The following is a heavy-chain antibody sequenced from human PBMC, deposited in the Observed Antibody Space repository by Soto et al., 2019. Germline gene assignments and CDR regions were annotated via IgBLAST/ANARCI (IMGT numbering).Heavy chain of an antibody. V-gene: IGHV4-34*01. CDR1: GGSFSGYY. Sequence: ASETLSLTCAVYGGSFSGYYWSWIRQPPGKGLEWIGEINHSGSTNYNPSLKSRVTISVDTSKNQFSLKLSSVTAADTAVYYCARRYATRKGYYFAYWGQGTLVTVSS. J-gene: IGHJ4*02. D-gene: IGHD2-8*01. CDR2: INHSGST. CDR3: ARRYATRKGYYFAY.